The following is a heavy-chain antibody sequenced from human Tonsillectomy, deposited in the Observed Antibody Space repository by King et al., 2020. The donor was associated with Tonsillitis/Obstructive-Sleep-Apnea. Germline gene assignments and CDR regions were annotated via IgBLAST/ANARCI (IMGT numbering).Heavy chain of an antibody. CDR2: ISANTRGT. Sequence: VQLVESGGGLVQPGGSLRLSCAASGFTFSSYAMSWVRQAPGKGLEWVSAISANTRGTYYADSVKGRFTISRDNSKSTLHLQMNSLRAEDTAVYYCAKVPDSGTVYYFDYWGQGTLVTVSS. CDR1: GFTFSSYA. J-gene: IGHJ4*02. CDR3: AKVPDSGTVYYFDY. V-gene: IGHV3-23*04. D-gene: IGHD1-26*01.